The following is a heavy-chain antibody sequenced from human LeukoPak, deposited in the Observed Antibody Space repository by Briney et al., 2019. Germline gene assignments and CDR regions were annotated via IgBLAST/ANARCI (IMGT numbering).Heavy chain of an antibody. CDR3: AKISSSAESNFDY. CDR2: IWPDGSKK. CDR1: GFTFSTYA. V-gene: IGHV3-30*02. Sequence: PGGSLRLSCAASGFTFSTYAMHWVRQALGKGLEWVAFIWPDGSKKYYADSVKGRFAISRENSKNTVYLQMNDLRPEDTALYFCAKISSSAESNFDYWGQGTLLTVSS. D-gene: IGHD6-25*01. J-gene: IGHJ4*02.